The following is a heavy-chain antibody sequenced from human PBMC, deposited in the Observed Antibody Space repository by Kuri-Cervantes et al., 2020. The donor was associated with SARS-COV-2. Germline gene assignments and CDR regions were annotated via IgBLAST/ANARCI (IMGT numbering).Heavy chain of an antibody. D-gene: IGHD3-22*01. J-gene: IGHJ4*02. CDR1: GYTFTGYY. Sequence: ASVKVSCKASGYTFTGYYIHWVRQAPGQGLEWMGWINPNTGGTNYAQKFQGRVTMTRDTSISTAYMELSRLRSDDTAVYYCARELHSSGYGLDSWGQGTLVTVSS. V-gene: IGHV1-2*02. CDR2: INPNTGGT. CDR3: ARELHSSGYGLDS.